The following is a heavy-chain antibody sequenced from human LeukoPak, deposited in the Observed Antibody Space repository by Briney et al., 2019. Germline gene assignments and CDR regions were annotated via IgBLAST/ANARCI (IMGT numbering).Heavy chain of an antibody. CDR3: ARPNIRYCSGGACSNDGSDY. Sequence: SETLSLTCSVSGASISSGSNYWGWIRQPPGKTLEWIGSIYSSGSTYYNPSLKSRVIIIIDTPKNHFSLTLSSVTAADTAVYYCARPNIRYCSGGACSNDGSDYWGQGTLVTVSS. J-gene: IGHJ4*02. V-gene: IGHV4-39*07. CDR2: IYSSGST. D-gene: IGHD2-15*01. CDR1: GASISSGSNY.